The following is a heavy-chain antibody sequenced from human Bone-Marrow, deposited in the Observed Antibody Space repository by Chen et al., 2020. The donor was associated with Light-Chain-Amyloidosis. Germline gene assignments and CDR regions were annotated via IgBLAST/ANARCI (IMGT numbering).Heavy chain of an antibody. J-gene: IGHJ4*02. V-gene: IGHV3-23*04. CDR3: AKDPRYGSGSYWGYYFDF. D-gene: IGHD3-10*01. CDR1: GFTFGKYA. CDR2: LSGSGGTT. Sequence: EVKLVESGGGLEQPGMSLKLSCAASGFTFGKYAISWVRQAPGKGLEWVSTLSGSGGTTYYADSVRGRFTISRDNFQNTLYLQMNSLRAEDTAVYYCAKDPRYGSGSYWGYYFDFWGQGALVTVSS.